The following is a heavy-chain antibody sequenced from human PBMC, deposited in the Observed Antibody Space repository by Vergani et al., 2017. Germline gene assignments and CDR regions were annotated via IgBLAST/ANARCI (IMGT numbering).Heavy chain of an antibody. Sequence: QVQLQQWGAGLLKPSETLSLTCAVYGGSFSGYYWSWIRQPPGKGLEWIGEINHSGSTNDNPSLKSRVTISVDTSKNQFSLKLSSVTAADTAVYYCARGGGDILTGYTHFDYWGQGTLVTVSS. D-gene: IGHD3-9*01. CDR1: GGSFSGYY. CDR3: ARGGGDILTGYTHFDY. CDR2: INHSGST. V-gene: IGHV4-34*01. J-gene: IGHJ4*02.